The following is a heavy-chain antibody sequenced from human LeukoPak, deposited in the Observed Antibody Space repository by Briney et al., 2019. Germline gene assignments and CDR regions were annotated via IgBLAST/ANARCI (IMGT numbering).Heavy chain of an antibody. CDR2: IKQDESER. D-gene: IGHD3-22*01. V-gene: IGHV3-7*03. CDR1: GFSFSSYW. Sequence: GGSLRLSCEGSGFSFSSYWMTWVRQSPGKGPEWVANIKQDESERYTVDSVKGRFTISRDNAKNSLYLQMNSLRAEDTAVYYCARVSTMIPDYWGQGTLVTVSS. CDR3: ARVSTMIPDY. J-gene: IGHJ4*02.